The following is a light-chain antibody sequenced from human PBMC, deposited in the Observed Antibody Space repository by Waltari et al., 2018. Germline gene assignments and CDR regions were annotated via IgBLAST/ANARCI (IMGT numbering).Light chain of an antibody. CDR1: QSISNW. Sequence: DIQMTQSPSTLSASVGDRDTITCRASQSISNWLAWYQQKPGKAPKLLIYKASTLESGVPSRFSGSGSGTEFTLTISSLQPDDFATYYCQQYNSYSLLTFGGGTKVEIK. CDR2: KAS. V-gene: IGKV1-5*03. J-gene: IGKJ4*01. CDR3: QQYNSYSLLT.